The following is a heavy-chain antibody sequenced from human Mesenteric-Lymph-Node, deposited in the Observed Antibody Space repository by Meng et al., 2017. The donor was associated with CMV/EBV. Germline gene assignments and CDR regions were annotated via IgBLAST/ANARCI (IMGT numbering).Heavy chain of an antibody. CDR1: GFTFSSQR. Sequence: ESLKISCAASGFTFSSQRMNWVRQAPGKGLEWIAEISHSGSINYNPSLKSRVTLSVDTSKNQLSLSLTSVTAADTAVYYCARGDPPQRISIFGMPILPCPLYFDRWGQGTLVTVSS. J-gene: IGHJ5*02. D-gene: IGHD3-3*01. CDR2: ISHSGSI. CDR3: ARGDPPQRISIFGMPILPCPLYFDR. V-gene: IGHV4-34*01.